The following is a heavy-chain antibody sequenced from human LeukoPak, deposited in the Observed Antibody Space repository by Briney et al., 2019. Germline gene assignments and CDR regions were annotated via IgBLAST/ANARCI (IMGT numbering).Heavy chain of an antibody. CDR3: ARLSSGYKTNSDY. V-gene: IGHV4-59*08. J-gene: IGHJ4*02. D-gene: IGHD3-22*01. CDR2: IYYSGST. Sequence: SETLSLTCTVSGGSISSYYWSWIRQPPGKGLEWIGYIYYSGSTNYNPSLKSRVTISVDTSKNQFSLKLSSVTAADTAVYYCARLSSGYKTNSDYWGQGTLVTVSS. CDR1: GGSISSYY.